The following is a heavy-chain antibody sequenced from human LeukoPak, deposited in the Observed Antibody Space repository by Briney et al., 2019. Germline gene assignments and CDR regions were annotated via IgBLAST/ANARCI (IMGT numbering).Heavy chain of an antibody. CDR1: GGSISSSSYY. Sequence: NSSETLSLTCTVSGGSISSSSYYWGWIRQPPGKGLEWIGSIYYSGSTYYNPSLKGRVTISVDTSKNQFSMNLNSVTAADTAVYYCARDREGYSNWFDPWGQGTLVTVSS. CDR3: ARDREGYSNWFDP. CDR2: IYYSGST. D-gene: IGHD2-15*01. J-gene: IGHJ5*02. V-gene: IGHV4-39*07.